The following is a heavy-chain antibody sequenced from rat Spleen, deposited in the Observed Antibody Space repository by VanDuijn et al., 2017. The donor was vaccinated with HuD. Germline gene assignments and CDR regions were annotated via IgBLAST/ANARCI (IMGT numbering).Heavy chain of an antibody. D-gene: IGHD3-8*01. Sequence: EVQLVESGGGLVQPGRSLKLSCTASGFTFSDFYMAWVRQAPGKGLEWVASITNAAGKVYYPDSVKGRFTISRDNPKSTLYLQMNSLRSEDTATYYCTRRYPLTGYWYFDFWGPGTMVTVSS. J-gene: IGHJ1*01. CDR3: TRRYPLTGYWYFDF. CDR1: GFTFSDFY. V-gene: IGHV5-25*01. CDR2: ITNAAGKV.